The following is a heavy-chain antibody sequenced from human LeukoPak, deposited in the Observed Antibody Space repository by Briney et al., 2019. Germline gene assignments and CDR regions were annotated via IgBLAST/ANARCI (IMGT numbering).Heavy chain of an antibody. Sequence: PGGSLTLAWAPSGFTFSDYYISWVRQAPGKGLEWVSYIISRGSTIYYAGFVKGRFSLCRHNAKNTLYLQMNSLRAEDTAVYYCAREGGGFLDFLSYYYGMDVWGQGTTVTVSS. CDR2: IISRGSTI. D-gene: IGHD3-3*01. CDR3: AREGGGFLDFLSYYYGMDV. J-gene: IGHJ6*02. CDR1: GFTFSDYY. V-gene: IGHV3-11*01.